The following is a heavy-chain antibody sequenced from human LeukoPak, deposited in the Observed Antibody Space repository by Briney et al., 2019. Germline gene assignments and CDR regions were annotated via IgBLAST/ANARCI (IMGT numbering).Heavy chain of an antibody. CDR3: AKRYGLLAGTRYYYYGMDV. V-gene: IGHV3-23*01. D-gene: IGHD6-19*01. Sequence: PGGSLRLSCAASGFTFSSYAMSWVRQTPGKGPEWVSAVSGSGGNTYYADSVQGRFTISRDNSKNTLYLQMNSLRAEDTAVYYCAKRYGLLAGTRYYYYGMDVWGQGTTVTVSS. CDR2: VSGSGGNT. CDR1: GFTFSSYA. J-gene: IGHJ6*02.